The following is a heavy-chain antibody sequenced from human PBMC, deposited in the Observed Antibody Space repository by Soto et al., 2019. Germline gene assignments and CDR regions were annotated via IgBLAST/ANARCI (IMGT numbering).Heavy chain of an antibody. Sequence: QLHLVQSGAVVKKPGASVTVSCSASGYPVTAYYMHWVRQAPGRGLEWMGGINPATGAAKYTQTFQGRATMTRATSTITVFMELSGLTSEDTAVFYCARGGGVGVAGSAAFDMWGQGTLVTVSS. CDR3: ARGGGVGVAGSAAFDM. D-gene: IGHD3-3*01. J-gene: IGHJ3*02. CDR1: GYPVTAYY. CDR2: INPATGAA. V-gene: IGHV1-2*02.